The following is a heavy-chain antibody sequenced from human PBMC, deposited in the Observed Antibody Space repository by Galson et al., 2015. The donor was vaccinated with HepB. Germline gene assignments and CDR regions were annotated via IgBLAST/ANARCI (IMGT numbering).Heavy chain of an antibody. CDR2: ISWNSGSI. CDR3: AKAHFQGYCSSTSCYKDAFEI. Sequence: SLRLSCAASGFTFDDYAMHWVRHAPGKGLEWVSGISWNSGSIGYADSVKGRFTISRDNAKNSLYLQMNSLRAEDTALYYCAKAHFQGYCSSTSCYKDAFEIWGQGTMVTVSS. CDR1: GFTFDDYA. V-gene: IGHV3-9*01. J-gene: IGHJ3*02. D-gene: IGHD2-2*02.